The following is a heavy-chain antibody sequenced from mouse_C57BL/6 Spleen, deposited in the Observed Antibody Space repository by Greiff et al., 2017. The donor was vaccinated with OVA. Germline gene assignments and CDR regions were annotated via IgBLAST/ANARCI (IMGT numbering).Heavy chain of an antibody. V-gene: IGHV1-66*01. CDR2: IYPGSGNT. J-gene: IGHJ2*01. CDR1: GYSFTSYY. Sequence: QVQLQQSGPELVKPGASVKISCKASGYSFTSYYIHWVKQRPGQGLEWIGWIYPGSGNTKYNEKFKGKATLTADTSSSTAYMQLSSLTSEDSAVYYCARDRYYYGSSYDYFDYWGQGTTLTVSS. D-gene: IGHD1-1*01. CDR3: ARDRYYYGSSYDYFDY.